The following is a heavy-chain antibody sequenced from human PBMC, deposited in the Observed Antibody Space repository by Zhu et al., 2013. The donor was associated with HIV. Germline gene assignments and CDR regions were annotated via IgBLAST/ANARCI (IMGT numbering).Heavy chain of an antibody. CDR1: GDTFSSYA. Sequence: QVQLVQSGAEVKKPGSSMKVSCKASGDTFSSYAISWVRQAPGQGLEWMGGIIPIFGTANYAQKFQGRVTITADESSNTAYMELSSLRSEDTAVFYCARYPRGYNYGSRGRYYNHGMDVWGQGTTVTVSS. V-gene: IGHV1-69*01. D-gene: IGHD5-18*01. CDR2: IIPIFGTA. J-gene: IGHJ6*02. CDR3: ARYPRGYNYGSRGRYYNHGMDV.